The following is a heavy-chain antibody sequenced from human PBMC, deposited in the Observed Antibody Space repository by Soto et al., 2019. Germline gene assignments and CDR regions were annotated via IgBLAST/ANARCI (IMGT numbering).Heavy chain of an antibody. CDR3: AKTGYSYGLPDLNNFDY. CDR1: GFTFSSYW. J-gene: IGHJ4*02. D-gene: IGHD5-18*01. V-gene: IGHV3-74*02. CDR2: INSDGSST. Sequence: EVQLLESGGGFVQPGGSLRLSCAASGFTFSSYWMHWVRQAPGKGLVWVSRINSDGSSTSYADSVKGRFTISRDNAKNTLYLQMNSLRAEETAVYYCAKTGYSYGLPDLNNFDYWGQGTLVTVSS.